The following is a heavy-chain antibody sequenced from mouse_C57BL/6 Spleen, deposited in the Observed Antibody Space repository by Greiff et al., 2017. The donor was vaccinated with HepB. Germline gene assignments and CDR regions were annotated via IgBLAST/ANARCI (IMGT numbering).Heavy chain of an antibody. Sequence: VQGVELGPGLVQPSQSLSITCTVSGFSLTSYGVHWVRQSPGKGLEWLGVIWSGGSTDYNAAFISRLSISKDNSKSQVFFKMNSLQADDTAIYYCARRGDYYGSPYAMDYWGQGTSVTVSS. CDR3: ARRGDYYGSPYAMDY. CDR1: GFSLTSYG. J-gene: IGHJ4*01. CDR2: IWSGGST. D-gene: IGHD1-1*01. V-gene: IGHV2-2*01.